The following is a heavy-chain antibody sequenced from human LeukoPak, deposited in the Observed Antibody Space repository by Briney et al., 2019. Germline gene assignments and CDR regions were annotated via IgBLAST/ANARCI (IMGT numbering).Heavy chain of an antibody. CDR3: ARMEMATAIFDY. V-gene: IGHV1-2*02. J-gene: IGHJ4*02. D-gene: IGHD5-24*01. Sequence: ASVKVSCKASGYTLTGYYMHWVRQAPGQGLEWMGWINPNSGGTNYAQNLQGRVTMTTDTSTSTAYMELRSLRSDDTAMYYCARMEMATAIFDYWGQGTLVTVSS. CDR2: INPNSGGT. CDR1: GYTLTGYY.